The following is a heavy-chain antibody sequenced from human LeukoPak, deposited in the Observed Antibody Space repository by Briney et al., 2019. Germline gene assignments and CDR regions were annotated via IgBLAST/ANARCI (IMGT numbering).Heavy chain of an antibody. CDR2: IYYSGST. D-gene: IGHD3-22*01. Sequence: SETLSLTCAVYGGSFSGYYWSWIRQPPGKGLEWIGYIYYSGSTNYNPSLKSRVTISVDTSKNQFSLKLSSVTAADTAVYYCASFPTPHYYDSSGYSLDYWGQGTLVTVSS. J-gene: IGHJ4*02. CDR3: ASFPTPHYYDSSGYSLDY. CDR1: GGSFSGYY. V-gene: IGHV4-59*08.